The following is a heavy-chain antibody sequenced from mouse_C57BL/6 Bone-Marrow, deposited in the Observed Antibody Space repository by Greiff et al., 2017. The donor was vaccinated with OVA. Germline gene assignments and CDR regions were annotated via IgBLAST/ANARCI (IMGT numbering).Heavy chain of an antibody. CDR2: INPYNGGT. CDR1: GYTFTDYY. D-gene: IGHD1-1*01. Sequence: LQESGPVLVKPGASVKMSCKASGYTFTDYYMNWVKQSHGKSLEWIGVINPYNGGTSYNQKFKGKATLTVDKSSSTAYMELNSLTSEDSAVYYCASHYGSSSYYFDYWGQGTTLTVSS. CDR3: ASHYGSSSYYFDY. J-gene: IGHJ2*01. V-gene: IGHV1-19*01.